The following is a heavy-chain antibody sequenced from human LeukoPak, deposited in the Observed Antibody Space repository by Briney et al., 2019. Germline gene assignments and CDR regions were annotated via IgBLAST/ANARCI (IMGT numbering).Heavy chain of an antibody. V-gene: IGHV3-30*02. CDR3: AKAFHIVVVPAAPLGFDY. CDR2: IRYDGSNK. D-gene: IGHD2-2*01. Sequence: GGSLRLSCEGSGFTFSSYGMHWVRQAPGKGLEWVAFIRYDGSNKYYADSVKGRFTISRDNSKNTLYLQMNSLRAEDTAVYYCAKAFHIVVVPAAPLGFDYWGQGTLVTVSS. J-gene: IGHJ4*02. CDR1: GFTFSSYG.